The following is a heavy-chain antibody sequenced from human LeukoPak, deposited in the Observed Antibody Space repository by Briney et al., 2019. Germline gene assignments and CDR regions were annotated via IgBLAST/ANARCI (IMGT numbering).Heavy chain of an antibody. CDR3: AKDIVLIPAAAFDS. J-gene: IGHJ4*02. CDR1: GFTFSNYA. CDR2: FTGSGDDT. V-gene: IGHV3-23*01. Sequence: GGSLRLSCAASGFTFSNYAMNWVRWAPGKGLEWVSTFTGSGDDTYYADSVKGRFTISRDNSKNTLYLQMNSLRADDTAVYYCAKDIVLIPAAAFDSWGQGTLVTVSS. D-gene: IGHD2-2*01.